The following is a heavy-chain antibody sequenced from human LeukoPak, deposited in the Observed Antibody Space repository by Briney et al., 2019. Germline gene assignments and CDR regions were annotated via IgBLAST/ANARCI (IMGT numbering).Heavy chain of an antibody. Sequence: GGSLRLSCAASGFTFSSYAMSWVRQAPGKGLEWVSAISGSGGSTYYADSVKGRFTISRDNSKNTLYLQMNSLRAEDTAVYYCAKVGQQWLVLKWSFDYWGQGTLVTVSS. CDR1: GFTFSSYA. V-gene: IGHV3-23*01. D-gene: IGHD6-19*01. J-gene: IGHJ4*02. CDR2: ISGSGGST. CDR3: AKVGQQWLVLKWSFDY.